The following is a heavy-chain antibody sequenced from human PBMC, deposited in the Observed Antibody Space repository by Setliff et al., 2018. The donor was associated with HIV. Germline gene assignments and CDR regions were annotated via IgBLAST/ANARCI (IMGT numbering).Heavy chain of an antibody. Sequence: PSETLSLTCTVSGDPIFIGGYYWSWIRQHPGGGLEWIGYIYHTGKTYYNPSLQSRIIMSLDMSQNQFSLKLSSLTAADTAVYYCARVSYYGSFYYNYYMDVWGKGTTVTVSS. CDR3: ARVSYYGSFYYNYYMDV. D-gene: IGHD3-10*01. CDR1: GDPIFIGGYY. CDR2: IYHTGKT. J-gene: IGHJ6*03. V-gene: IGHV4-31*03.